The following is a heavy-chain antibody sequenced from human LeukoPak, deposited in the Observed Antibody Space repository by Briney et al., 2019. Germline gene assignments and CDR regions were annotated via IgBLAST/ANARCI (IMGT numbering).Heavy chain of an antibody. CDR3: ARDRVPGQGAVGH. J-gene: IGHJ4*02. Sequence: ASVKVSCKASGYTFTSYYMHWVRQAPGQGLEWMGIINPSGGSTSYAQKFQGRVTMTRDMSTSTVYMELSSLRSEDTAVYYCARDRVPGQGAVGHWGQGTVVTVSS. V-gene: IGHV1-46*01. D-gene: IGHD1-26*01. CDR1: GYTFTSYY. CDR2: INPSGGST.